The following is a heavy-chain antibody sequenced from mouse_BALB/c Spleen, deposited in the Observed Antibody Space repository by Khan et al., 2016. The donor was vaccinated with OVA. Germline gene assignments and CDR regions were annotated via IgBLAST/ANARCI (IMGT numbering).Heavy chain of an antibody. D-gene: IGHD4-1*01. Sequence: EVQLQESGPGLVKPSQSLSLTCSVSGYSITSGCYWNWIRQFPGNKLEWMGYISYDGINNYNPSLKNRISITRDTSKNQFFLKLNSVTAEDTATYYCARAETAPYYFDYWGQGTTLTVSS. V-gene: IGHV3-6*02. J-gene: IGHJ2*01. CDR3: ARAETAPYYFDY. CDR1: GYSITSGCY. CDR2: ISYDGIN.